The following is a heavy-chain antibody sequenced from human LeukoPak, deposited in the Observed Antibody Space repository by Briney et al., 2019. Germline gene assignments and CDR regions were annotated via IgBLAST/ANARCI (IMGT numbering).Heavy chain of an antibody. V-gene: IGHV1-8*01. J-gene: IGHJ4*02. CDR2: MNPNSGNT. CDR1: GYTFTSYD. Sequence: ASVKVSCKASGYTFTSYDINWVRQATGQGLEWMGWMNPNSGNTGYAQKFQGRVTMTRNTSISTAYVELSSLRSEDTAVYYCARTGGGDFWSGYYAGSFDYWGQGTLVTVSS. D-gene: IGHD3-3*01. CDR3: ARTGGGDFWSGYYAGSFDY.